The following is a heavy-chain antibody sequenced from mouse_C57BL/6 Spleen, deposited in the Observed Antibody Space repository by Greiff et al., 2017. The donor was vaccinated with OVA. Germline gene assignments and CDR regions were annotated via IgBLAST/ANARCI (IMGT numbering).Heavy chain of an antibody. Sequence: QVQLKQPGAELVRPGSSVKLSCKASGYTFTSYWMHWVKQRPIQGLEWIGNIDPSDSETHYNQKFKDKATLTVDKSSSTAYMQLSSLTSEDSAVYYCAREGITTVVATDYWGQGTTLTVSS. J-gene: IGHJ2*01. D-gene: IGHD1-1*01. CDR1: GYTFTSYW. CDR3: AREGITTVVATDY. V-gene: IGHV1-52*01. CDR2: IDPSDSET.